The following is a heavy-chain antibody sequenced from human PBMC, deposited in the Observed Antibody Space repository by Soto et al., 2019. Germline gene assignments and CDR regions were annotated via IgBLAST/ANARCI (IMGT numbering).Heavy chain of an antibody. CDR2: IYPGDSDT. J-gene: IGHJ6*02. Sequence: PVESLKISCKGSGYSFTSYWIGWVRQLPGKGLEWIGIIYPGDSDTRYSPSFQGQVTISADKSISTAYLQWSSLKASDTAMYYCARHASIAVAKHPHEYYYYGMDVWGQGTTVTVSS. D-gene: IGHD6-19*01. V-gene: IGHV5-51*01. CDR3: ARHASIAVAKHPHEYYYYGMDV. CDR1: GYSFTSYW.